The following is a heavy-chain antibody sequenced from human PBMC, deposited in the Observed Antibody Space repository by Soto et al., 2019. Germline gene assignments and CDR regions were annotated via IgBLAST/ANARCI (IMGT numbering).Heavy chain of an antibody. CDR3: ASGYYGSGSYFYGMDV. V-gene: IGHV1-69*06. CDR1: GGTFSSYA. Sequence: QVKLVQSGAEVKKPGSSVKVSCKASGGTFSSYAISWVRQDPGQGLECMGWIIPIVGTALYAQKFQGRVTITADKSTSTAYMELSSLRYEDTAVYYCASGYYGSGSYFYGMDVWGQGTTVTVSS. CDR2: IIPIVGTA. J-gene: IGHJ6*02. D-gene: IGHD3-10*01.